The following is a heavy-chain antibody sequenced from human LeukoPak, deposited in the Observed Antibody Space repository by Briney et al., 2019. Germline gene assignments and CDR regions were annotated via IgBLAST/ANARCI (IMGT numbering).Heavy chain of an antibody. Sequence: GSLRLSCAASGFTFSTFSMNWVRQAPGKGLEWVSYISISSSTIYYADSVKGRFTISRDNAKNSLYLQMNSLRAEDTAVYYCAREPLDYWGQGTLVTVSS. CDR3: AREPLDY. CDR1: GFTFSTFS. J-gene: IGHJ4*02. V-gene: IGHV3-48*01. CDR2: ISISSSTI.